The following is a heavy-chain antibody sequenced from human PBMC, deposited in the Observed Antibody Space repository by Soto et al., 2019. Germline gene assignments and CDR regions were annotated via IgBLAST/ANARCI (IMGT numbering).Heavy chain of an antibody. CDR2: IGTAGDT. CDR1: GFTFSSYD. V-gene: IGHV3-13*04. CDR3: ARGTARSGWHIRGWDTNWFDP. D-gene: IGHD6-19*01. Sequence: GGSLRLSCAASGFTFSSYDMHWVRQATGKGLEWVSAIGTAGDTYYPGSVKGRFTISRENAKNSLYLQMNSLRAGDTAVYYCARGTARSGWHIRGWDTNWFDPWGQGTLVTVPS. J-gene: IGHJ5*02.